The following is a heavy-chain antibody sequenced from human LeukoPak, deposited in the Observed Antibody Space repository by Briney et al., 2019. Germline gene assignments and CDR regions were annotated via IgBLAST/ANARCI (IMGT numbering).Heavy chain of an antibody. CDR3: ATEEANRSGWYPF. J-gene: IGHJ4*02. CDR2: ISYDGSSR. Sequence: GGSLRLSCAASGFTFSSYAMNWVRQAPGKGLEWVAAISYDGSSRYYADSVKGRFTISRDNSKNTLYLQMISLRPEDTAVYYCATEEANRSGWYPFWGQGTLVTVSS. CDR1: GFTFSSYA. V-gene: IGHV3-30*04. D-gene: IGHD6-19*01.